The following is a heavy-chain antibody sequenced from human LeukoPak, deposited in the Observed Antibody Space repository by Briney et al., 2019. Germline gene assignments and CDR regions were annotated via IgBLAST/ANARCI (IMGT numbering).Heavy chain of an antibody. CDR2: ISAYNGNT. Sequence: ASVKVSCKASGYTLTSYGISWVRQAPGQGLEWMGWISAYNGNTNYAQKLQGRVTMTTDTSTSTAYMELRSLRSDDTAVYYCARDPNSGWYLSNYYYYGMDVWGQGTTVTVSS. D-gene: IGHD6-19*01. CDR3: ARDPNSGWYLSNYYYYGMDV. J-gene: IGHJ6*02. V-gene: IGHV1-18*01. CDR1: GYTLTSYG.